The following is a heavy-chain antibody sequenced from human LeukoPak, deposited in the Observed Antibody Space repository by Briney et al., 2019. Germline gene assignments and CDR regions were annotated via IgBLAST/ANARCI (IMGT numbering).Heavy chain of an antibody. J-gene: IGHJ4*02. CDR1: GFTFSSYW. D-gene: IGHD3/OR15-3a*01. CDR2: ISSDGSST. V-gene: IGHV3-74*01. Sequence: GGSLRLSCAASGFTFSSYWMHWVRQAPGKGLVWVSRISSDGSSTRYADSVKGRFTISRDNAKNTLYLQMNSLRAEDTAVYYCVRAGLGFDYWGQGTLVTVSS. CDR3: VRAGLGFDY.